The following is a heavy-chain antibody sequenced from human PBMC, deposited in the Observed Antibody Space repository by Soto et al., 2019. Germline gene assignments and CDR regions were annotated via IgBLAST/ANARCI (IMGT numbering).Heavy chain of an antibody. Sequence: EVQLLESGGGLVQPGGSLRLSCAASGFTFSSYAMSWVRQAPGKGLEWVSAISGSGGSTYYADSVKGRFTSSRDNSKNTLYLQMNSLRAEDTAVYYCAKDGSFYDFWSGTYYYYYMDVWGKGTTVTVSS. V-gene: IGHV3-23*01. CDR1: GFTFSSYA. CDR2: ISGSGGST. D-gene: IGHD3-3*01. J-gene: IGHJ6*03. CDR3: AKDGSFYDFWSGTYYYYYMDV.